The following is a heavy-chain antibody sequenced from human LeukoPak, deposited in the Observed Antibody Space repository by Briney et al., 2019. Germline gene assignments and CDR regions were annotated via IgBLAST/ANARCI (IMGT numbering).Heavy chain of an antibody. Sequence: ASVKVSCKASGYTFTSYYMHWVRQAPGQGLEWMGIFNPSGGSGGTTRYAQKFQGRVSMTRDMSTRTVYMELSSLRSEDTAVYYCARGRTTVTSAFDYWGQGTLVTVSS. D-gene: IGHD4-11*01. CDR1: GYTFTSYY. CDR2: FNPSGGSGGTT. CDR3: ARGRTTVTSAFDY. J-gene: IGHJ4*02. V-gene: IGHV1-46*01.